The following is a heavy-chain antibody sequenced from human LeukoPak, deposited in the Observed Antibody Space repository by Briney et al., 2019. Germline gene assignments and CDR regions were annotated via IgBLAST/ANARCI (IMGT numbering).Heavy chain of an antibody. D-gene: IGHD3-22*01. CDR2: INHSGST. J-gene: IGHJ3*02. Sequence: SETLSLTCAVYGGSFSGYYWSWIRQPPGKGLERIGEINHSGSTNYNPSLKSRVTISVDTSKNQFSLKLSSVTAADTAVYYCARVGMIVVPLDAFDIWGQGTMVTVSS. V-gene: IGHV4-34*01. CDR3: ARVGMIVVPLDAFDI. CDR1: GGSFSGYY.